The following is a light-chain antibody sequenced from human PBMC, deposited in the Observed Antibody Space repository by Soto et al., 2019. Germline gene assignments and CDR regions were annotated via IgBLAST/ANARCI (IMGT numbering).Light chain of an antibody. CDR3: QHYNNWPLT. CDR1: QSVSSN. V-gene: IGKV3-15*01. Sequence: EIVMTQSPATLSVSPVERATLSCRASQSVSSNLAWYQQKPGQAPRLLIYGASTRATGIPARFSGSGSGTDFTLTISSLQSEDFAVYYCQHYNNWPLTFGGGTKVEIK. CDR2: GAS. J-gene: IGKJ4*01.